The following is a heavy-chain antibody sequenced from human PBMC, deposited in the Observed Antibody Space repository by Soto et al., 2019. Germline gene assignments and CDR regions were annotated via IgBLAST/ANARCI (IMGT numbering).Heavy chain of an antibody. V-gene: IGHV1-46*03. CDR2: INPSGGST. CDR3: ARERRTTPDYYYYYGMDV. J-gene: IGHJ6*02. Sequence: ASVKVSCKASGYTFTSYYMHWVRQAPGQGLEWMGIINPSGGSTSYAQKFQGRVTMTRDTSTSTVYMELSSLRSEDTAVYYCARERRTTPDYYYYYGMDVWGQGTTVTVSS. D-gene: IGHD4-17*01. CDR1: GYTFTSYY.